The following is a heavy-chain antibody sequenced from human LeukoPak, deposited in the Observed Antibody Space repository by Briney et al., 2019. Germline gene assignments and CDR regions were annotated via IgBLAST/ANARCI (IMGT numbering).Heavy chain of an antibody. D-gene: IGHD2/OR15-2a*01. V-gene: IGHV3-33*01. Sequence: GGSLRLSCVASGFTFSNYGMHWVRQAPGKGLEWVAIIWFDGSGTYYADSVKGRVTFSRDNSKNTLYLQMNSLRAEDTAMNYCARHASTHYFDSWGQGTLVTVSS. CDR1: GFTFSNYG. CDR3: ARHASTHYFDS. CDR2: IWFDGSGT. J-gene: IGHJ4*02.